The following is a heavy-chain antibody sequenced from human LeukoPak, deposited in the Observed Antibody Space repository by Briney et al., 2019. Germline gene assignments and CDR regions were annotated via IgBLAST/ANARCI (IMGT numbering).Heavy chain of an antibody. CDR3: AKGQAVAGSYYFDY. CDR2: ISCDGSNK. CDR1: GFTFSSYG. J-gene: IGHJ4*02. D-gene: IGHD6-19*01. V-gene: IGHV3-30*18. Sequence: GGSLRLSCAASGFTFSSYGMHWVRQAPGKGLEWVAVISCDGSNKCYADSVKGRFTISRDNSKNTLYLQMNSLRAEDTAVYYCAKGQAVAGSYYFDYWGQGTLVTVSS.